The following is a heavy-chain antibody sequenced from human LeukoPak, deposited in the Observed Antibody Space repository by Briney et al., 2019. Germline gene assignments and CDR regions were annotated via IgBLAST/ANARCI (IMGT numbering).Heavy chain of an antibody. Sequence: GGPLRLSCAASGFTVSSNYMSWVRQAPGKGLEWVSVIYSGGSTYYADSVKGRFTISRDNSKNTLYLQMNSLRAEDTAVYYCARLLCGGKGCDAFDIWGQGTMVTVSS. J-gene: IGHJ3*02. CDR2: IYSGGST. D-gene: IGHD4-23*01. CDR3: ARLLCGGKGCDAFDI. V-gene: IGHV3-53*01. CDR1: GFTVSSNY.